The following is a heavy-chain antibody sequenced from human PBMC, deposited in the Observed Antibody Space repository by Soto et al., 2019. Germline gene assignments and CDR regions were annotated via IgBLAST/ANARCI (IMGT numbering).Heavy chain of an antibody. CDR3: ARDHNYDHHDYSNYVAFDI. J-gene: IGHJ3*02. CDR1: GYTFTSYG. V-gene: IGHV1-18*01. Sequence: ASVKVSCKASGYTFTSYGISWVRQAPGQGLEWMGWISAYNGNTNYAQKPQGRVTMTTDTSTSTAYMELRSLRSDDTAVYYCARDHNYDHHDYSNYVAFDIWGQGTMVTVSS. D-gene: IGHD4-4*01. CDR2: ISAYNGNT.